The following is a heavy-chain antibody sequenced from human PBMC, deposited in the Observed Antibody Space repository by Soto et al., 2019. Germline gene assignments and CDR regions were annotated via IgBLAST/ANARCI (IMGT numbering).Heavy chain of an antibody. Sequence: QVQLVQSGAEVKKPGSSVKVSCKASGGTFSSYAIDWVRQAPGQGLEWMGGIIPIFGTANYAQKFQGRITITADESTSTAYMELRSLRSEDTTVYYCARGVHYDRSAYYYFYWGQGTLVTVSS. CDR1: GGTFSSYA. CDR3: ARGVHYDRSAYYYFY. J-gene: IGHJ4*02. D-gene: IGHD3-22*01. CDR2: IIPIFGTA. V-gene: IGHV1-69*01.